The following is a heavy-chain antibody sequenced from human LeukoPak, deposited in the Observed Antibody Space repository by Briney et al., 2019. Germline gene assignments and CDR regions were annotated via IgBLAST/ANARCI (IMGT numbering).Heavy chain of an antibody. V-gene: IGHV3-30*04. J-gene: IGHJ4*02. Sequence: GRSLRLSCAASGFTFSSYAMHWVRQAPGKGLEWVAVISFVGSNKYYADSVKGRFTISRDNSKNTLYLQMNSLRAEDTAVYYCATPEKQWHIFDYWGQGTLVTVSS. D-gene: IGHD6-19*01. CDR1: GFTFSSYA. CDR2: ISFVGSNK. CDR3: ATPEKQWHIFDY.